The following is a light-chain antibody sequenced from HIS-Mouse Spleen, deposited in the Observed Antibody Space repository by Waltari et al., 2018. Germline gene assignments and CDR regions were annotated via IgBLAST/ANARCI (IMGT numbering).Light chain of an antibody. V-gene: IGKV3-20*01. CDR3: QQYGSSPPIT. CDR2: GAS. J-gene: IGKJ5*01. Sequence: EIVLTQSPGTLSLSPGERATLPCRASQSVSSSYLAWYQQQPGQAPRLLIYGASSRATGIPDRFSGSESGTDFTLTISRLEPEDFAVYYCQQYGSSPPITFGQGTRLEIK. CDR1: QSVSSSY.